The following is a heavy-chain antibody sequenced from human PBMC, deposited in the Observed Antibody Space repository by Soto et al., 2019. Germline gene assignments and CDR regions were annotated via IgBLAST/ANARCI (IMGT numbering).Heavy chain of an antibody. CDR3: AGGRGRQQLVMTYYYGMDV. V-gene: IGHV4-34*01. J-gene: IGHJ6*02. Sequence: SETLSLTCAVYGGSFSGYYWSWIRQPPGKGLEWIGEINHSGSTNYNPSLKSRVTISVDTPKNQFSLNLRSVTAADTAVYYCAGGRGRQQLVMTYYYGMDVWGQGTTVTVSS. CDR2: INHSGST. CDR1: GGSFSGYY. D-gene: IGHD6-13*01.